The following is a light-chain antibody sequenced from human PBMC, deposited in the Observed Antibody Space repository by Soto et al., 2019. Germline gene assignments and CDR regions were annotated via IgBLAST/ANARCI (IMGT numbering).Light chain of an antibody. J-gene: IGKJ2*01. Sequence: IQLTQSPSSLSASVGDRVTITCRASQGISSYLAWYQQKPVKAPKFLIYAASTLQRGVPSRFSGSGSGTDFTLTISSLQPEDFATYFCQQLNSYPPTFGQGTELEIK. V-gene: IGKV1-9*01. CDR2: AAS. CDR1: QGISSY. CDR3: QQLNSYPPT.